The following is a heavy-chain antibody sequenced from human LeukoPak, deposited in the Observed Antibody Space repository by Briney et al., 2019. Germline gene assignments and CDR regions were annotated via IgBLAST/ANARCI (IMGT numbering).Heavy chain of an antibody. CDR1: GFIFSSYN. V-gene: IGHV3-48*04. D-gene: IGHD3-10*01. CDR3: VRDQALWGAFDF. J-gene: IGHJ3*01. CDR2: ISDDSNTI. Sequence: GGSLRLSCAASGFIFSSYNVNWVRQAPGKGLEWVSYISDDSNTIYYADSVKGRFTISRDNGKNSLFLQMKSLRAEDTAVYYCVRDQALWGAFDFWGQGTMVTVSS.